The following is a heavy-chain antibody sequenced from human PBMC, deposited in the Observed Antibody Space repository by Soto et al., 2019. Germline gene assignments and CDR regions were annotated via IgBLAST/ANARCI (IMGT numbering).Heavy chain of an antibody. D-gene: IGHD2-15*01. J-gene: IGHJ6*03. Sequence: QLQLQESGPGLVKPSETLSLTCFVSGGSISSRDYYWGWIRQPPGKGLEWIGSVYYSGSTYYNPSLKSRVTISILTSKNQFSLKLNSVTAADTAVYYCARQWSTWSNYYYYFIDVWGKGTSVTVSS. CDR1: GGSISSRDYY. CDR2: VYYSGST. V-gene: IGHV4-39*01. CDR3: ARQWSTWSNYYYYFIDV.